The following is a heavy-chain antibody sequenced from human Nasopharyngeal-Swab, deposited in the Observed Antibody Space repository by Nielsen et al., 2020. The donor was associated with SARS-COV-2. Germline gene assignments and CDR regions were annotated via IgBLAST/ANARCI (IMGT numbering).Heavy chain of an antibody. V-gene: IGHV3-48*02. D-gene: IGHD3-9*01. CDR2: ISSSSSTI. CDR1: GFTFSSYS. CDR3: ARDLSLGQYFDWLGASDP. J-gene: IGHJ5*02. Sequence: GGSLRLSCAASGFTFSSYSMNWVRQAPGKGLEWVSYISSSSSTIYYADSVKGRFTISRDNAKNSLYLQMNSLRDEDTAVYYCARDLSLGQYFDWLGASDPWGQETLVTFSS.